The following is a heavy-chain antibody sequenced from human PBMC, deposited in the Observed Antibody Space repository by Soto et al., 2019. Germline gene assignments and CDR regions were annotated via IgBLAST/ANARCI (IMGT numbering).Heavy chain of an antibody. D-gene: IGHD1-20*01. CDR1: GGSISSHC. CDR2: IYYTRST. J-gene: IGHJ6*02. CDR3: ARGGTYNTSDGLHYYGMDV. V-gene: IGHV4-59*11. Sequence: SETLSLTCTVSGGSISSHCWSWIRRPPGKALEWIAYIYYTRSTYYNPSLKRRLTISVDTSKNQITLRLSSVSAADTAVYYCARGGTYNTSDGLHYYGMDVWGQGTTVTVSS.